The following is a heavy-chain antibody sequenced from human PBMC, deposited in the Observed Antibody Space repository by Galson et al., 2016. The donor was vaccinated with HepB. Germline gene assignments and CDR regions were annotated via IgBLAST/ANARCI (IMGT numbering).Heavy chain of an antibody. D-gene: IGHD5-12*01. CDR1: GFTFSNFG. V-gene: IGHV3-30*02. CDR3: AGEVEYSSSQFDY. CDR2: IRYDGSDV. J-gene: IGHJ4*02. Sequence: SLRLSCAASGFTFSNFGMHWVRQAPGKGLDWVAFIRYDGSDVYYADSVKGRFTISRDNSKNILDLQMNSLRAEDTAVYYCAGEVEYSSSQFDYWGQGNLVTVSS.